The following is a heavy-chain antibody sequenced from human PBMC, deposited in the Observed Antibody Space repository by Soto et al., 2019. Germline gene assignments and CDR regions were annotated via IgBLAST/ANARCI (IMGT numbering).Heavy chain of an antibody. CDR3: AHGVGYSVGWHYFHT. D-gene: IGHD6-19*01. CDR2: IYWDDDK. Sequence: QITLKESGPTLVKPTQTLTLTCTFSGFSLTTTAVGVGWIRQPPGQALEWLALIYWDDDKRYSPSLNSRLAITKDTARNHVVLAVTNMDPVDTATYFCAHGVGYSVGWHYFHTWGQGILVTVSS. J-gene: IGHJ1*01. CDR1: GFSLTTTAVG. V-gene: IGHV2-5*02.